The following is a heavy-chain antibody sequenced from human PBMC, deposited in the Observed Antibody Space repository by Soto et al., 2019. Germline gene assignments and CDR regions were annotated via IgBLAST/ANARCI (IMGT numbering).Heavy chain of an antibody. CDR2: ISGDGDGT. CDR3: ATLPCIVVNDLCYNVFDL. V-gene: IGHV3-23*01. Sequence: EVQLLESGGGLTQPGGSLRLSCAASGITLSNYAMSWVRQAPGKGLEWASAISGDGDGTYYADSVQGRFTISRDNSKNTLSLQMNSLRAEDTAVYFCATLPCIVVNDLCYNVFDLWGQGTMVTVSS. CDR1: GITLSNYA. J-gene: IGHJ3*01. D-gene: IGHD2-8*01.